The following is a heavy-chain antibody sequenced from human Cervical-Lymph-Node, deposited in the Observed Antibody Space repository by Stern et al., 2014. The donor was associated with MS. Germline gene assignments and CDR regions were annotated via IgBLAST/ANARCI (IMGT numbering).Heavy chain of an antibody. CDR3: ARDYEDTSMLFDH. D-gene: IGHD2-8*01. V-gene: IGHV3-30*03. CDR2: ISYDGNHK. Sequence: DQLVESGGAVVQPGRSLRLSCAASGFTFSRYGMHWVRQAPGKGLEWVTVISYDGNHKYYAASVKGRFTISRDNSKNTLHLQMNSVTPDDTAIYYCARDYEDTSMLFDHWGQGTLVTVSS. CDR1: GFTFSRYG. J-gene: IGHJ4*02.